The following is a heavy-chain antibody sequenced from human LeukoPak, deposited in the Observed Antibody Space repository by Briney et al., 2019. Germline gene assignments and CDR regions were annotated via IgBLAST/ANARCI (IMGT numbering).Heavy chain of an antibody. CDR2: INPNSGGT. CDR3: ARDQYYGSGSHDY. Sequence: ASVKVSCKASGYTFTGYYMHLVRQAPGQGLEWMGWINPNSGGTNYAQKFQGRVTMTRDTSISTAYMELSRLRSDDTAVYYCARDQYYGSGSHDYWGQGTLVTVSS. J-gene: IGHJ4*02. CDR1: GYTFTGYY. D-gene: IGHD3-10*01. V-gene: IGHV1-2*02.